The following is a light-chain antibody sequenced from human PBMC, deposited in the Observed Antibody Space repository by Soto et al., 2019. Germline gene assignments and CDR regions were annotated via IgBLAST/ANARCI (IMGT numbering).Light chain of an antibody. CDR3: HQYNGCPRT. Sequence: IVMPPSPVPLSVSPGERATLSCRASQNISRSLAWYQQKPGQGPSLLIYGTSTRAGGVPARFSGGGSGTEFTLTITSLESEDFAVYYCHQYNGCPRTFGQGTKVDIK. J-gene: IGKJ1*01. V-gene: IGKV3-15*01. CDR2: GTS. CDR1: QNISRS.